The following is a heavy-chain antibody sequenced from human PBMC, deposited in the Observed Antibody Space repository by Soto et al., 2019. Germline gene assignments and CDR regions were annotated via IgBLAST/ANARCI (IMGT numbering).Heavy chain of an antibody. CDR2: INAGNGST. J-gene: IGHJ6*02. CDR3: ARSPREDYGSGSYYSEAIYGMDV. V-gene: IGHV1-2*04. D-gene: IGHD3-10*01. Sequence: GASVKVSCKASGFTFTSYAMNWVRQAPGQRLEWMGWINAGNGSTNYTQKFKGWVIMTRDTSISTAYMELSRLRSDDTVVYYCARSPREDYGSGSYYSEAIYGMDVWGQGTTVTVSS. CDR1: GFTFTSYA.